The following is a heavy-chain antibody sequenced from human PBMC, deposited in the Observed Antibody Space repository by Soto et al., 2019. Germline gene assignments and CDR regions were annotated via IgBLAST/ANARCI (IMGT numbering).Heavy chain of an antibody. J-gene: IGHJ6*02. CDR1: GYPFTKFG. V-gene: IGHV1-18*01. Sequence: QPQLVQSGVELKKPGASVRVSCKASGYPFTKFGINWVRQAPGQGLEWMGWISGHSGGTKYGPKCRDRLTMVTDTSSGTAYMELRSLKTDDSAVYYCAKDGGHGARMHIGGMDVWGQGTTVTVSS. D-gene: IGHD1-26*01. CDR2: ISGHSGGT. CDR3: AKDGGHGARMHIGGMDV.